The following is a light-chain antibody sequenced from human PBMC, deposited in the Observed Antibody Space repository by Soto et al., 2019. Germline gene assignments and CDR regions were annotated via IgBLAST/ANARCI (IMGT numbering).Light chain of an antibody. CDR2: EVS. CDR1: SSDVGGYTY. J-gene: IGLJ1*01. Sequence: QSALTQPASVSGSPGQSITISCTGTSSDVGGYTYVSWYQQHPGKAPKLMIYEVSNRPSGVSNRFSGSKSSNTASLTISGLQAEDEADYYCRSYTGSSTHVFGTGTQVTVL. V-gene: IGLV2-14*01. CDR3: RSYTGSSTHV.